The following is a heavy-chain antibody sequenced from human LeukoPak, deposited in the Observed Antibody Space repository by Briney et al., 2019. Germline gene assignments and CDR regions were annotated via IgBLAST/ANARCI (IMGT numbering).Heavy chain of an antibody. J-gene: IGHJ4*02. CDR2: VFYSGTT. D-gene: IGHD3-16*01. CDR3: ARHHVWGNNPYYPFDH. CDR1: GGSISSSNYC. Sequence: SETLSLTCTVSGGSISSSNYCWSWIRQPPGKGLEWIGNVFYSGTTYYYPSLKSRVTISVDTSKNQFSLKLSSVTAADTAVYYCARHHVWGNNPYYPFDHWGQGALVTVSS. V-gene: IGHV4-39*01.